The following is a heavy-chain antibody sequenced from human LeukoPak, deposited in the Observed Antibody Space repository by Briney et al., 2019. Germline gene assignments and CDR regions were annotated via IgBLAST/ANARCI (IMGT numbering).Heavy chain of an antibody. CDR1: GFTFSSYS. V-gene: IGHV3-21*04. D-gene: IGHD3-3*01. J-gene: IGHJ6*02. CDR2: ISSSSSYI. Sequence: PGGSLRLSCAASGFTFSSYSMTWVRQAPGKGLEWVSSISSSSSYIYYADSVKGRFTISRDNSKNTLYLQMNSLRAEDTAVYYCAKEGNTYYDFWSGSQWVSGMDVWGQGTTVTVSS. CDR3: AKEGNTYYDFWSGSQWVSGMDV.